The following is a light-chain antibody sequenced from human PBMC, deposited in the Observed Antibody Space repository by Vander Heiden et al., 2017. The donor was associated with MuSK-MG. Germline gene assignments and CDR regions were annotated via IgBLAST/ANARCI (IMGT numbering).Light chain of an antibody. Sequence: EIVLTQSPGTLSLSPGQRATLSCRASQSVGNAYLAWYQQKPGQAPRLLIYGASSRATGIPDRFSGSGSGTDFSLTISRLEPEDFAVYYCQRYGTSPLNFGGGTKVEIK. CDR2: GAS. CDR3: QRYGTSPLN. V-gene: IGKV3-20*01. CDR1: QSVGNAY. J-gene: IGKJ4*01.